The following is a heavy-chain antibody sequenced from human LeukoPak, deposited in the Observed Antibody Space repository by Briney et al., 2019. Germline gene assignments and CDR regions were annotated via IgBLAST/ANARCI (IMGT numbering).Heavy chain of an antibody. V-gene: IGHV1-2*02. CDR3: ARGGSGSYYNWFDP. J-gene: IGHJ5*02. Sequence: ASVKVSCQASGYSFTSYEINWVRQATGQGLEWMGWINPNSGGTNYAQKFQGRVTMTRDTSISTAYMELSRLRSDDTAVYYCARGGSGSYYNWFDPWGQGTLVTVSS. D-gene: IGHD3-10*01. CDR1: GYSFTSYE. CDR2: INPNSGGT.